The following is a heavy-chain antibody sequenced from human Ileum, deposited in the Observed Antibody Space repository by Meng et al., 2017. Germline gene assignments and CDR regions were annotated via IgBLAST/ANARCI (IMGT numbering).Heavy chain of an antibody. Sequence: SETLSLTCNVSGGSISNSLSYWGWIRQPPGKGLEWIGNIFYKESTFENPSLKSRVTISVDTSKNQFSLELKSVTAADTAIYYCVRDFRPRSGWSVTESWGQGKLVTVSS. V-gene: IGHV4-39*07. D-gene: IGHD6-13*01. CDR2: IFYKEST. CDR1: GGSISNSLSY. CDR3: VRDFRPRSGWSVTES. J-gene: IGHJ5*02.